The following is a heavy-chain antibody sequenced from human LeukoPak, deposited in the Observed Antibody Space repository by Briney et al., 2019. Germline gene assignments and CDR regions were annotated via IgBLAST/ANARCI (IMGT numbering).Heavy chain of an antibody. CDR3: ARLDYNFGTN. J-gene: IGHJ4*02. CDR1: GGSISSGGYS. Sequence: PSQTLSLTCAVSGGSISSGGYSWSWIRQPPGKGLEWIGYIYHSGSTYYNPSLKSRVTISIDTSKNQFSLRLSSVTAADTALYYCARLDYNFGTNWGQGALVTVSP. D-gene: IGHD1-14*01. CDR2: IYHSGST. V-gene: IGHV4-30-2*03.